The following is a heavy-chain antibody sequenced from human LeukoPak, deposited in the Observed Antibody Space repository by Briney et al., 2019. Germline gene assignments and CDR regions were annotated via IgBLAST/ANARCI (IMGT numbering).Heavy chain of an antibody. V-gene: IGHV1-69*13. Sequence: ASVKVSCKASGGTFSSYAISWVRQAPGQGLEWMGGIIPIFGTANYAQKFQGRVTITADESTSTAYMELSSLRSEDTAVYYCARDRDYTMIGFDPWGQGTLVTVSS. D-gene: IGHD3-22*01. J-gene: IGHJ5*02. CDR3: ARDRDYTMIGFDP. CDR2: IIPIFGTA. CDR1: GGTFSSYA.